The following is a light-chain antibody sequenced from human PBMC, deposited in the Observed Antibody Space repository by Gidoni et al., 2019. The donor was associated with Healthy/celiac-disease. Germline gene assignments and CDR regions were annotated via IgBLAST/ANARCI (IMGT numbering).Light chain of an antibody. CDR3: SSYTSSSTLGV. CDR2: EVS. J-gene: IGLJ1*01. V-gene: IGLV2-14*01. Sequence: QSALTQPASVSGSPGQSITISCTGPSSDVGGYNYVSWYQQHPVKAPKLMIYEVSNRPSGVSNRFSGSKSGNTASLTISGLQAEDEADYYCSSYTSSSTLGVFGTGTKVTVL. CDR1: SSDVGGYNY.